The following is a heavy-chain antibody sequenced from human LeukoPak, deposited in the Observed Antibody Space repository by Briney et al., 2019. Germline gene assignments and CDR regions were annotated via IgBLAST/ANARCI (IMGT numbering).Heavy chain of an antibody. CDR2: IIGSGGST. J-gene: IGHJ4*02. D-gene: IGHD6-13*01. Sequence: PGGSLRLSCAASGFTFSRYAMSWVRQAPGKGLEWISTIIGSGGSTYYAVSVRGRFTISRDNSKNTLYLQMNSLRAEDTALYYCAKGRGSSSYYHFDYWGQGTLVSVSS. CDR3: AKGRGSSSYYHFDY. V-gene: IGHV3-23*01. CDR1: GFTFSRYA.